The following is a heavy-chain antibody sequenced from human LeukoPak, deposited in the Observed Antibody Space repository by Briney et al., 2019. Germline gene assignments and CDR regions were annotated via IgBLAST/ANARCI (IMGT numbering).Heavy chain of an antibody. V-gene: IGHV4-30-2*01. D-gene: IGHD5-18*01. CDR1: GGSISSGGYY. CDR2: INHSGST. Sequence: PSQTLSLTCTVSGGSISSGGYYWSWIRQPPGKGLEWIGEINHSGSTNYNPSLKSRVTISVDTSKNQFSLKLSSVTAADTAVYYCARGGRSRLGGYSYGYGYYYGMDVWGQGTTVTVSS. CDR3: ARGGRSRLGGYSYGYGYYYGMDV. J-gene: IGHJ6*02.